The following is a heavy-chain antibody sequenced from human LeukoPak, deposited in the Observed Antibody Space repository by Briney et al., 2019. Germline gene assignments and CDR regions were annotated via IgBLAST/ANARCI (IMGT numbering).Heavy chain of an antibody. Sequence: ASVKVSCKAXGYTFTGYYMHWVRQAPGQGLEWMGWINPNSGGTNYAQKFQGRVTMTRDTSISTAYMELSRLRSDDTAVYYCASDLYSSGWYPIPFDYWGQGTLVTVSS. CDR2: INPNSGGT. CDR1: GYTFTGYY. V-gene: IGHV1-2*02. CDR3: ASDLYSSGWYPIPFDY. J-gene: IGHJ4*02. D-gene: IGHD6-19*01.